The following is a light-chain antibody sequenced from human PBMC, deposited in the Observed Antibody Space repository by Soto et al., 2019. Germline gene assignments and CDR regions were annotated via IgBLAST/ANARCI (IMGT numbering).Light chain of an antibody. CDR3: QQRSNPIT. V-gene: IGKV3-11*01. Sequence: EIVLTQSPVTLSLSPGERATLSCRASQSVSSYLAWYQQKPGQAPRLLIYDASNRATGIPARFSGSGSGTDFTLTISSLEPEDFAVYYCQQRSNPITFGQGTRLEIK. J-gene: IGKJ5*01. CDR2: DAS. CDR1: QSVSSY.